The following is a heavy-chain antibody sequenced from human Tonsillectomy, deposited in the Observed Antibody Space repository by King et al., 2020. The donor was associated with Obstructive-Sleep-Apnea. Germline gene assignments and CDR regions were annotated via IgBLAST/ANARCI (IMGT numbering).Heavy chain of an antibody. Sequence: VQLVESGGGLVQPGGSLRLSCAASGFTFSNYAMHWVRQAPGKGLEYVSAISSNGGNTYYANSVEGRFTISRDNSKNTVFLQMGSLRAEDMAVYYCACNYETSGYAVFDYWGQGTLVTVSS. CDR2: ISSNGGNT. V-gene: IGHV3-64*01. CDR3: ACNYETSGYAVFDY. CDR1: GFTFSNYA. J-gene: IGHJ4*02. D-gene: IGHD3-22*01.